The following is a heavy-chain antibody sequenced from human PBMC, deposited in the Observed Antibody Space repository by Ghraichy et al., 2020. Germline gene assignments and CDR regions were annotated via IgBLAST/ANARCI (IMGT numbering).Heavy chain of an antibody. CDR3: ATINGDYFSYYGMDV. CDR1: GGSISSGGYY. J-gene: IGHJ6*02. CDR2: IYYSGST. V-gene: IGHV4-31*03. Sequence: SETLSLTCTVSGGSISSGGYYWSWIRQHPGKGLEWIGYIYYSGSTYYNPSLKSRVTISVDTSKNQFSLKLSSVTAADTAVYYCATINGDYFSYYGMDVWGQGTTVTVSS. D-gene: IGHD4-17*01.